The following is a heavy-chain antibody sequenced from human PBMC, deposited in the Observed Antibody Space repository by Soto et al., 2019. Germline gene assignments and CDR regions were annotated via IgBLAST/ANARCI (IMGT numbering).Heavy chain of an antibody. CDR2: IIPIFGIA. J-gene: IGHJ6*03. CDR1: GGTFSSYA. Sequence: ASVKVSCKASGGTFSSYAISWVRQAPGQGLEWMGGIIPIFGIANYAQKFQGRVTITADKSTSTAYMELSSLRSEDPAVYYCATGISGEALHSRRGSGYYYYIDVWGKGTTVTVSS. CDR3: ATGISGEALHSRRGSGYYYYIDV. D-gene: IGHD3-10*01. V-gene: IGHV1-69*10.